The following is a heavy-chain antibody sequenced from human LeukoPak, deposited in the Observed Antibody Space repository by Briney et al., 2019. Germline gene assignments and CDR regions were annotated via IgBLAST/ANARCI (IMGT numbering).Heavy chain of an antibody. J-gene: IGHJ4*02. CDR2: ISISGSTI. V-gene: IGHV3-48*01. CDR3: STAKFDY. Sequence: GGSLRLSCAATGSTLSSYSMNWVRQAPGKGLEWVSHISISGSTIHYADSVRGRFTISRDGAKNSLYLQMNSLRADDTAVYYCSTAKFDYWGQGTLLTVSS. CDR1: GSTLSSYS.